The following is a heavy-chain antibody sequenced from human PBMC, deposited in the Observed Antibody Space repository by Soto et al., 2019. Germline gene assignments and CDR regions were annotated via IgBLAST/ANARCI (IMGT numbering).Heavy chain of an antibody. CDR2: VSYDENNK. V-gene: IGHV3-30-3*01. D-gene: IGHD6-13*01. CDR1: GFTFSSYA. J-gene: IGHJ6*02. Sequence: QVQLVESGGGVVLPGRSLRLSCAASGFTFSSYAMHWIRQPPGEGLEWVAVVSYDENNKFCADSVKGRFTISRDNSKNTAHLQMNSLRAEDTAVYYCSMGAGITETGAHYYYGMVVWGQGTTVTVSS. CDR3: SMGAGITETGAHYYYGMVV.